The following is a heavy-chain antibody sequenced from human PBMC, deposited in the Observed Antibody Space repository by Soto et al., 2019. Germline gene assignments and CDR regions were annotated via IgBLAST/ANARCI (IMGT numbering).Heavy chain of an antibody. CDR1: GGSISSGGYY. V-gene: IGHV4-31*03. Sequence: QAQLQESGPGLVKPSQTLSLTCTVSGGSISSGGYYWSWIRQHPGKGLEWIGYIYYSGSTYYNPSLKSRVTISVDTSKNQFSLKLNSVTAADTAVYYCARGYYGRNWFDPWGQGTLVTVSS. J-gene: IGHJ5*02. CDR3: ARGYYGRNWFDP. D-gene: IGHD4-17*01. CDR2: IYYSGST.